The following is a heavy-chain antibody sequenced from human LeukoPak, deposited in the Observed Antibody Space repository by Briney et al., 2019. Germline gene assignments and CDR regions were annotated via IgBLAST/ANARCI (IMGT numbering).Heavy chain of an antibody. J-gene: IGHJ4*02. CDR1: GYTFTSYA. D-gene: IGHD1-26*01. CDR3: ARDLFRPVGATKPSFDY. V-gene: IGHV7-4-1*02. Sequence: GASVKVSCKASGYTFTSYAMNWVRQAPGQGLEWMGWINTNTGNPTYAQGFTGRFVFSLDTSVSTAYLQISSLKAEDTAVYYCARDLFRPVGATKPSFDYWGQGTLVTVSS. CDR2: INTNTGNP.